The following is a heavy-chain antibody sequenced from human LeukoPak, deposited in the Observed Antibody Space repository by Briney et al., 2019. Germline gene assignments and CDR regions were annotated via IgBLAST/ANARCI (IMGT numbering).Heavy chain of an antibody. V-gene: IGHV1-18*01. D-gene: IGHD1-26*01. Sequence: ASVKVSCKASGYTITSYGISWGRQAPGQGLEWMGWISAYNGNTNYAQKLQGRVTMTTDTSTSTAYMELRSLRSDDTAVYYCARYALVDSNLWEHNWFDPWGQGTLVTVSS. J-gene: IGHJ5*02. CDR2: ISAYNGNT. CDR1: GYTITSYG. CDR3: ARYALVDSNLWEHNWFDP.